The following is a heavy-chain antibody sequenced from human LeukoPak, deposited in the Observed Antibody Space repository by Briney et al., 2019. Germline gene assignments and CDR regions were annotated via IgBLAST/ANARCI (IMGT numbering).Heavy chain of an antibody. CDR2: IYYSGST. J-gene: IGHJ1*01. CDR1: GGSISSSSYY. Sequence: PSETLSLTCTVSGGSISSSSYYWGWVRQPPGKGLEWIGSIYYSGSTYYNPSLKSRVTISVDTSKNQFFLKLSSVTAADTAVYYCARPGYSYGYSQYFQHWGQGTLVTVSS. D-gene: IGHD5-18*01. V-gene: IGHV4-39*01. CDR3: ARPGYSYGYSQYFQH.